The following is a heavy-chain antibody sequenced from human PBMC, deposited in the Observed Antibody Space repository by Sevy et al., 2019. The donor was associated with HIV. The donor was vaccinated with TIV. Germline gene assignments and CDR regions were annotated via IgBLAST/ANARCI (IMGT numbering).Heavy chain of an antibody. D-gene: IGHD5-18*01. CDR2: ISNSGSDT. V-gene: IGHV3-11*01. J-gene: IGHJ4*02. Sequence: GGSLRLSCAASGFTFSDYYMSWIRQAPGKGLEWLSYISNSGSDTFYADSVKGRFTISRDNAKNSLYLQLNSLRADDTAVYYCARDNTRAAMAYWGQGTLVTVSS. CDR1: GFTFSDYY. CDR3: ARDNTRAAMAY.